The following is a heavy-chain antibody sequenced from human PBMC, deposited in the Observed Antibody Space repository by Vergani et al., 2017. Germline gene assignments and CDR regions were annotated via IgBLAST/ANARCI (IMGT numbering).Heavy chain of an antibody. CDR2: ISYDGSNK. CDR3: AKESIAGRPRGLEDLDF. CDR1: GFTFSSYA. J-gene: IGHJ4*02. Sequence: QVQLVESGGGVVQPGRSLRLSCAASGFTFSSYAMHWVRQAPGKGLEWVAVISYDGSNKYYADSVKGRFTISRENSKNSLYLQMNSLRAEDTAVYYCAKESIAGRPRGLEDLDFWGQGTMVTVSS. D-gene: IGHD6-6*01. V-gene: IGHV3-30-3*01.